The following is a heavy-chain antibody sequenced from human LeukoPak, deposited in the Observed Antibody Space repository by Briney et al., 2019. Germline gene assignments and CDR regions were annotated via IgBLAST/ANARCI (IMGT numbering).Heavy chain of an antibody. CDR2: IKQDGSER. Sequence: QPGGSLRLSCAGSGFTFSTYWMTWVRQAPGKGLEWVANIKQDGSERYYVDSVKGRFTISRDNAKNSLSLQMNNLRVEDTAVYYCARAGSHWHYVYWGQGTVVTVSS. J-gene: IGHJ4*02. D-gene: IGHD3-10*01. CDR1: GFTFSTYW. V-gene: IGHV3-7*01. CDR3: ARAGSHWHYVY.